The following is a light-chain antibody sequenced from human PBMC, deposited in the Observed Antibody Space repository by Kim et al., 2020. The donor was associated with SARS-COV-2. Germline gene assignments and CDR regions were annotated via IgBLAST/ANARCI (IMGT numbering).Light chain of an antibody. V-gene: IGKV1-33*01. CDR1: QDISKN. CDR2: DAS. CDR3: QQYDNLPLT. J-gene: IGKJ4*01. Sequence: DIQMTQSPSSLSASVGDRVTITCQASQDISKNINWYQQKPGKAPQLLISDASNLETGVPSRSGGSGSGTHFSFTISSLQPEDIATYYCQQYDNLPLTFGGGTKVDIK.